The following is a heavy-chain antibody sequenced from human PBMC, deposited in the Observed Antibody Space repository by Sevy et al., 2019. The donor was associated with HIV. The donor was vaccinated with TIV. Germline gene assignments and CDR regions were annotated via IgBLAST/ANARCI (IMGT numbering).Heavy chain of an antibody. D-gene: IGHD6-13*01. CDR3: ARSWEQQLHDAFDI. Sequence: GGSLRLSCAASGFSFSTYNMNWVRQAPGKGLEWVSSITFSSNYIYYAVSVKGRITISRDNAKNSLYLQMNSLRAEDTAVYYCARSWEQQLHDAFDIWGQGTMVTVSS. CDR2: ITFSSNYI. CDR1: GFSFSTYN. V-gene: IGHV3-21*01. J-gene: IGHJ3*02.